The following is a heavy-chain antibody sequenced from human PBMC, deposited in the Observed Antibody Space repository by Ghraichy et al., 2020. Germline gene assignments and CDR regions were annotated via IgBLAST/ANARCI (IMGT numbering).Heavy chain of an antibody. Sequence: ASVKVSCTVSGHTLTELAMHWVRQTPGKGLEWMGGFHPEDGETIYAQKFQGRVTMTEDTSADTAYMELSSLRSEDTALYYCSPLRGCSNTSCPDAFDIWGKGTLVTVSS. J-gene: IGHJ3*02. CDR3: SPLRGCSNTSCPDAFDI. CDR1: GHTLTELA. CDR2: FHPEDGET. D-gene: IGHD2-2*01. V-gene: IGHV1-24*01.